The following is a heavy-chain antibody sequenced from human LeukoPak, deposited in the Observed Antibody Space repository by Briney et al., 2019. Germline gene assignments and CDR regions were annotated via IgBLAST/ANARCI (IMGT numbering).Heavy chain of an antibody. CDR2: IYYSGST. CDR1: GGSISSYY. CDR3: TRGSIAYYYMDV. V-gene: IGHV4-59*01. J-gene: IGHJ6*03. Sequence: ETLSLTCTVPGGSISSYYWSWIRQPPGKGLEWIGNIYYSGSTNYNPSLKSRVNISVDTSKNQFSLKLSSVTAADTAVYYCTRGSIAYYYMDVWGKGTTVTISS. D-gene: IGHD3-22*01.